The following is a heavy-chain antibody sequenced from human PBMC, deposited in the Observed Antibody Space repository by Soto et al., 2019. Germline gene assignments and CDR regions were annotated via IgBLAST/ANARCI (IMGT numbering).Heavy chain of an antibody. V-gene: IGHV4-34*01. J-gene: IGHJ6*03. CDR3: ARGSLRVVPASHYYMDV. D-gene: IGHD2-2*01. CDR2: INHSGST. CDR1: GGSFSGYY. Sequence: SETLSLTCAVYGGSFSGYYWSWIRQPPGKGLEWIGEINHSGSTNYNPSLKSRVTISVDTSKNQFSLKLSSVTAADTAVYYCARGSLRVVPASHYYMDVWGKGTTVTVSS.